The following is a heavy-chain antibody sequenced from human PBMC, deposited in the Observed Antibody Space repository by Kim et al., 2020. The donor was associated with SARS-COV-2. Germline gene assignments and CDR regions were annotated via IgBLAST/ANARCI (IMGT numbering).Heavy chain of an antibody. V-gene: IGHV4-30-4*01. CDR2: IYDSGNT. J-gene: IGHJ4*02. CDR3: VRFYYYSSD. D-gene: IGHD3-22*01. Sequence: SETLSLTCTVSGGSISSGDYSWSWIRQPPGKGLEWIGYIYDSGNTYYNPSLKSRVIISVDTFKNQFSLRLSSVTAADTAVYYSVRFYYYSSDWGQGTLVTVSS. CDR1: GGSISSGDYS.